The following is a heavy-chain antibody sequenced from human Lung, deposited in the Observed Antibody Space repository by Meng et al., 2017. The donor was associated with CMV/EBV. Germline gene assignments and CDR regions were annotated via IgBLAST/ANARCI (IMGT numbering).Heavy chain of an antibody. CDR3: ARNRAGLHTEGNDY. D-gene: IGHD5-24*01. CDR1: GYTFTGYY. V-gene: IGHV1-2*02. CDR2: SNPNSGGT. J-gene: IGHJ4*02. Sequence: SVKVSXKASGYTFTGYYMHWVRQAPGQGLEWMGWSNPNSGGTNYAQKFQGRVTMTRDTSISTAYMELSRLRSDDTAVYYCARNRAGLHTEGNDYWGQGTLVTVSS.